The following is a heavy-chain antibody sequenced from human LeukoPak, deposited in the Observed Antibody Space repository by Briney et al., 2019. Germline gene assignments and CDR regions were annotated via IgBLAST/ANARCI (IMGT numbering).Heavy chain of an antibody. CDR1: GFTFSSYA. J-gene: IGHJ4*02. Sequence: GSLRLSCAGSGFTFSSYAMIWVRQAPGKGLEWISAITDGGSDTFHADSVKGRFTISRDNSKNTLYLQMDSLRADDSAVYYCAKGSANARPYYFDYWGQGVLVTVSS. CDR2: ITDGGSDT. D-gene: IGHD2-15*01. V-gene: IGHV3-23*01. CDR3: AKGSANARPYYFDY.